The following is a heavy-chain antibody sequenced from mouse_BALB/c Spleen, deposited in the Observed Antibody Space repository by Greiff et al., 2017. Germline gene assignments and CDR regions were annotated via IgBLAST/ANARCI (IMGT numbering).Heavy chain of an antibody. D-gene: IGHD2-1*01. CDR3: ARNGNYEGAMDY. Sequence: VHVKQSGPELVKPGASVKIPCKASGYTFTDYNMDWVKQSHGKSLEWIGDINPNNGGTIYNQKFKGKATLTVDKSSSTAYMELRSLTSEDTAVYYCARNGNYEGAMDYWGQGTSVTVSS. CDR1: GYTFTDYN. V-gene: IGHV1-18*01. J-gene: IGHJ4*01. CDR2: INPNNGGT.